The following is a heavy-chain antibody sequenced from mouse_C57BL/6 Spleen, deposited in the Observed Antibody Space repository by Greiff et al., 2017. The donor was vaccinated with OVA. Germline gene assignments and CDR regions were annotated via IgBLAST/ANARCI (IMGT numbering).Heavy chain of an antibody. D-gene: IGHD2-1*01. CDR2: IDPSDSYT. CDR1: GYTFTSYW. Sequence: QVQLQQPGAELVRPGTSVKLSCKASGYTFTSYWMHWVKQRPGQGLEWIGVIDPSDSYTNYNQKFKGKATLTVDTSSSTAYMQLSSLTSEDSAVYYCARFYYGNMDYWGQGTSVTVSS. CDR3: ARFYYGNMDY. J-gene: IGHJ4*01. V-gene: IGHV1-59*01.